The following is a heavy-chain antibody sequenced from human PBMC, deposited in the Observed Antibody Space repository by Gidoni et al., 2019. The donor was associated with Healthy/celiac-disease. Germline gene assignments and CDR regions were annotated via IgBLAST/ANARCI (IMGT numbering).Heavy chain of an antibody. CDR2: INHSGST. CDR3: ARASPYYGSGYYYYGMDV. J-gene: IGHJ6*02. V-gene: IGHV4-34*01. Sequence: QVQLQQWGAGLLKPSETLSLTCAVYGGSFSGYYWSWIRQPPGKGLEWIGEINHSGSTNYNPSLKSRVTISVDTSKNQFSLKLSSVTAADTAVYYCARASPYYGSGYYYYGMDVWGQGTTVTVSS. D-gene: IGHD3-10*01. CDR1: GGSFSGYY.